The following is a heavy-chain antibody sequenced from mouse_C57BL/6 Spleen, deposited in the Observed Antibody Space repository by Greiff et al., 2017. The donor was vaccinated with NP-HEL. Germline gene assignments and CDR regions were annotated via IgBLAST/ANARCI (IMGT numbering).Heavy chain of an antibody. Sequence: EVMLVESGGGLVKPGGSLKLSCAASGFTFSDYGMHWVRQAPEKGLEWVAYISSGSSTIYYADTVKGRFTISRDNAKNTLFLQMTSLRSEDTAMYYCAREAGPYYDYDGAMDYWGQGTSVTVSS. J-gene: IGHJ4*01. D-gene: IGHD2-4*01. CDR2: ISSGSSTI. CDR3: AREAGPYYDYDGAMDY. CDR1: GFTFSDYG. V-gene: IGHV5-17*01.